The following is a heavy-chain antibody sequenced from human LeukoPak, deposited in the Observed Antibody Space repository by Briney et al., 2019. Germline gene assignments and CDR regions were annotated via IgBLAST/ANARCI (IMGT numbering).Heavy chain of an antibody. CDR2: MNPNSGNT. CDR1: GYTFTSYD. D-gene: IGHD4-17*01. Sequence: ASVKVSCKASGYTFTSYDINWVRQATGQGLEWMGWMNPNSGNTGYAQKFQGRVTMTTDTSTSTAYMELRSLRSDDTAVYYCARADYYGDYGGDYWGQGTLVTVSS. J-gene: IGHJ4*02. CDR3: ARADYYGDYGGDY. V-gene: IGHV1-8*01.